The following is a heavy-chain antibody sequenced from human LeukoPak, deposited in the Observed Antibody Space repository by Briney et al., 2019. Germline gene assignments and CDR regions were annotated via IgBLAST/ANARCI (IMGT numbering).Heavy chain of an antibody. D-gene: IGHD3-10*01. Sequence: SETLSLTCTVSGGSISSSSSYWGWIRQPPGKGLEWIGSIYYSGSTYYNPSLKSRVTISVDTSKNQFSLKLSSVAAADTAVDYWARDQGLTYYYGSGSYIFGYFDYWGQGTLVTVSS. CDR1: GGSISSSSSY. CDR2: IYYSGST. J-gene: IGHJ4*02. V-gene: IGHV4-39*02. CDR3: ARDQGLTYYYGSGSYIFGYFDY.